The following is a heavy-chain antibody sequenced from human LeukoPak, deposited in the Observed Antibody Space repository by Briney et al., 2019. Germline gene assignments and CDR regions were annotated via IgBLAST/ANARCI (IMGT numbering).Heavy chain of an antibody. Sequence: PGGSLRLSCGASGFTFSSYAMSWVRQAPGKGLEWVSAISGSGASTYYADSVKGRFTISRDNSKNTLSLQMNSLRAEDTAVYHCARGPYCSSVSCYSVGAFDICGRGTMVTVSS. D-gene: IGHD2-2*02. V-gene: IGHV3-23*01. J-gene: IGHJ3*02. CDR2: ISGSGAST. CDR1: GFTFSSYA. CDR3: ARGPYCSSVSCYSVGAFDI.